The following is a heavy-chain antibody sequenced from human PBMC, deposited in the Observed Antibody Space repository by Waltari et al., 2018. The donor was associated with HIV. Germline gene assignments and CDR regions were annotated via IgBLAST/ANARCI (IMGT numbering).Heavy chain of an antibody. J-gene: IGHJ4*02. CDR1: GFTFSSYW. V-gene: IGHV3-7*01. CDR2: IKQDGSER. D-gene: IGHD2-2*02. Sequence: EVQLVESGGALVQPGGSLRLSCVASGFTFSSYWIIWVRQSTGKGLEWVANIKQDGSERNYVDSVKGRFSISRDSAKNTVYLQMNSLRVDDTAVYYCSRGSYPRDFWGQGTQVTVSS. CDR3: SRGSYPRDF.